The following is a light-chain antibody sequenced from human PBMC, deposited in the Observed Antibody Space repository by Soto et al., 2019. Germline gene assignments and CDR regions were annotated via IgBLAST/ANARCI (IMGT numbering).Light chain of an antibody. CDR1: SSDVGGYNY. V-gene: IGLV2-8*01. CDR2: EVN. Sequence: QSVLTQPPSASGSPGQSVTISCTGTSSDVGGYNYVSWYQQHPGTVPKLMVYEVNKRPSGVPDRFSGSKSGNTASLTVSGLQAEDEADYYCTSYAGGNNVFGTGTKLTVL. J-gene: IGLJ1*01. CDR3: TSYAGGNNV.